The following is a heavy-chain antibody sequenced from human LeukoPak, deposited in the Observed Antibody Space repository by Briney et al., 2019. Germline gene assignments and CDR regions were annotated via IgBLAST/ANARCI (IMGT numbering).Heavy chain of an antibody. D-gene: IGHD2-2*02. CDR2: ISGSDTST. CDR3: TKARSASSSSCYNY. V-gene: IGHV3-23*01. Sequence: GGSLRLSCAASGFTFSNYSMTWVRQAPGKGLEWVSSISGSDTSTYYADSVKGRFTISRDNSKNTMELQMDSLRAEDTAVYYCTKARSASSSSCYNYWGQGILVTVSS. CDR1: GFTFSNYS. J-gene: IGHJ4*02.